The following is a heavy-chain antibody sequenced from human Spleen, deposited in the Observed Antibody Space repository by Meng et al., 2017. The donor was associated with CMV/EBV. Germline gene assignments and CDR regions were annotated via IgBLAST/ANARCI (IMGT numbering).Heavy chain of an antibody. CDR1: GFNFSSYG. D-gene: IGHD3-3*01. CDR3: AGDFWSGYPLGAFDI. V-gene: IGHV3-30*02. CDR2: TRYGGIYK. Sequence: GGSLRLSCAASGFNFSSYGMHWVRQAPGKGLEWVAFTRYGGIYKYYADSVKGRFTISRDNAKNSLYLQMNSLRAEDTAVYYCAGDFWSGYPLGAFDIWGQGTMVTVSS. J-gene: IGHJ3*02.